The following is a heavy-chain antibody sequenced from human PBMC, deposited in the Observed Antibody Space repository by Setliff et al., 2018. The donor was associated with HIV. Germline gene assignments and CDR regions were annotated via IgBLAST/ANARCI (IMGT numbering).Heavy chain of an antibody. CDR2: IYTTGST. D-gene: IGHD6-13*01. J-gene: IGHJ6*01. Sequence: SETLSLTCTVSGGSINSYYWSWIRQPAGKGLEWIGRIYTTGSTNYNPSLKSRVTMSIDTSKNQFSLKMTSVTAADTAVYYCARDAAFGGSSWYYYGMDVWG. CDR3: ARDAAFGGSSWYYYGMDV. V-gene: IGHV4-4*07. CDR1: GGSINSYY.